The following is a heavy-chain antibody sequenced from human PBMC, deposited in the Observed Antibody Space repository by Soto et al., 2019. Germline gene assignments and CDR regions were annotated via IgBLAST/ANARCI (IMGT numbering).Heavy chain of an antibody. V-gene: IGHV1-69*13. CDR3: ASLSGVVVTAIPSAFDI. CDR2: IIPIFGTA. CDR1: GGTFSSYA. D-gene: IGHD2-21*02. J-gene: IGHJ3*02. Sequence: SVKVSCKASGGTFSSYAISWARQAPGQGLEWMGGIIPIFGTANYAQKFQGRVTITADESTSTAYMELSSLRSEDTAVYYCASLSGVVVTAIPSAFDIWGQGTMVTVSS.